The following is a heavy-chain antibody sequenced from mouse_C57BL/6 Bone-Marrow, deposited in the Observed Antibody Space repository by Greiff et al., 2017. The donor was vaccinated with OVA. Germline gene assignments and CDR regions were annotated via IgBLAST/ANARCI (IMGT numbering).Heavy chain of an antibody. CDR2: INYDGSST. Sequence: DVMLVESEGGLVQPGRSMKLSCTASGFTFSDYYMAWVRQVPEKGLEWVANINYDGSSTYYLDSLKSRFIISRDNAKNILYLQMSSLKSEDTATYYCARGDPDWFAYWGQGTLVTVSA. V-gene: IGHV5-16*01. CDR3: ARGDPDWFAY. J-gene: IGHJ3*01. CDR1: GFTFSDYY.